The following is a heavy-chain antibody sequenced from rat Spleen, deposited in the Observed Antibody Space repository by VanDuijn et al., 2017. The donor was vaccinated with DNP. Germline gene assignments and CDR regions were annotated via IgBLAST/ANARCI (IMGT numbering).Heavy chain of an antibody. Sequence: EVQLVESGGGLVQPGRSLKLSCVASGFTFSSYWMYWIRQAPGKGLEWVATIIYDGSRTYYRDSVKGRFTISRDTAKSTLYLQMDSLRSEDTATYYCARDNYGTYGAMDAWGQGTSVAVSS. D-gene: IGHD1-3*01. CDR3: ARDNYGTYGAMDA. V-gene: IGHV5S10*01. J-gene: IGHJ4*01. CDR2: IIYDGSRT. CDR1: GFTFSSYW.